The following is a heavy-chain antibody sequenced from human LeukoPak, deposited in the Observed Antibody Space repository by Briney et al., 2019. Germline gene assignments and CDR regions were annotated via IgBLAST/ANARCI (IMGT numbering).Heavy chain of an antibody. V-gene: IGHV1-69*05. Sequence: SVKVSCKASGGTFSSYAISWVRQAPGQGLEWMGGIIPIFGTANYAQKFQGRVTITTDESTSTAYMELSSLRSEDTAVYYCARESDYDYVWGSSTSWGQGTLVTVTS. CDR1: GGTFSSYA. J-gene: IGHJ4*02. D-gene: IGHD3-16*01. CDR2: IIPIFGTA. CDR3: ARESDYDYVWGSSTS.